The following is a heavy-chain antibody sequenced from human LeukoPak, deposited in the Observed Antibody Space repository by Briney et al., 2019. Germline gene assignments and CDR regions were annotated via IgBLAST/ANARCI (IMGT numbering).Heavy chain of an antibody. D-gene: IGHD4-17*01. Sequence: GASVRVSCKASGYTFTSYAMHWVRQAPGQRLEWMGWINAGNGNTKYSQKFQGRVTITRDTSASTAYMELSSLRSEDTAVYYCARDFRDGDYVRPRYYFDSWGQGTLVTVSS. V-gene: IGHV1-3*01. CDR2: INAGNGNT. CDR3: ARDFRDGDYVRPRYYFDS. J-gene: IGHJ4*02. CDR1: GYTFTSYA.